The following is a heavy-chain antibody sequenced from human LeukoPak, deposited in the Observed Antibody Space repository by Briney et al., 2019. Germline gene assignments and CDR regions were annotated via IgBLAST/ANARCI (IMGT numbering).Heavy chain of an antibody. CDR1: GGSISSYY. V-gene: IGHV4-59*01. Sequence: SETLSLTCTVSGGSISSYYWSWIRQPPGKGLEWIGYIYYSGSTNYNPSLKSRVTISVDTSKNQFSLKLSSVTAADTAVYYCARAAYSSGWYEVDYWGQGTLVTVSS. D-gene: IGHD6-19*01. CDR3: ARAAYSSGWYEVDY. CDR2: IYYSGST. J-gene: IGHJ4*02.